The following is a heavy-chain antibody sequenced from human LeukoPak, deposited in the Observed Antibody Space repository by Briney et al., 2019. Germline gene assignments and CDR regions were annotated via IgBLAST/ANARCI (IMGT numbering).Heavy chain of an antibody. CDR2: ISYDGSNK. CDR1: GFTLSRHA. D-gene: IGHD1-1*01. V-gene: IGHV3-30-3*01. J-gene: IGHJ2*01. Sequence: GGSLRLSCAASGFTLSRHAMHWVRQAPGKGLDSVAVISYDGSNKYHADSVKGRFTISRDNSKNTVYVQMNSLRPEDTAVYYCARDAGADPRLENWYFDLWGRGTLVTVSS. CDR3: ARDAGADPRLENWYFDL.